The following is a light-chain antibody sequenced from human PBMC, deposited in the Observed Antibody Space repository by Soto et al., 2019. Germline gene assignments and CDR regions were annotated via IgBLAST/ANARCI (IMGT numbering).Light chain of an antibody. CDR1: SSDVGGYNF. CDR2: DVS. J-gene: IGLJ3*02. V-gene: IGLV2-14*03. CDR3: SSYSTTPTTPRV. Sequence: QSVLTQPASVSGSPGQSITISCSGTSSDVGGYNFVSWYQQHPGKAPKLMIYDVSDRPSGVSDRFSGSKSGNTASLTISGLQAEDEADYYCSSYSTTPTTPRVFGGGTKLTVL.